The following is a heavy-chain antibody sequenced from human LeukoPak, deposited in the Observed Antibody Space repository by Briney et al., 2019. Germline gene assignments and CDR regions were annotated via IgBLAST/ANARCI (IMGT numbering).Heavy chain of an antibody. J-gene: IGHJ4*02. CDR3: ARGSGYYFDY. Sequence: GGSLRLCCAASGFTFSSYAMRWVRQAPGKGLQWVSAISGDGVSAFYADSVKGRFTISRDNSKNTLYLQMNSLRAEDTAVYYCARGSGYYFDYWGQGTLVTVSS. CDR1: GFTFSSYA. V-gene: IGHV3-23*01. CDR2: ISGDGVSA. D-gene: IGHD6-19*01.